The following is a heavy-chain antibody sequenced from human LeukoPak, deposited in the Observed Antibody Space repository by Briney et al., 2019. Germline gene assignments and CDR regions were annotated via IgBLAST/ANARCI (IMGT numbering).Heavy chain of an antibody. CDR1: GFTFSSYG. V-gene: IGHV3-30*03. CDR3: ARDRVYYYDSSGYYPDAFDI. CDR2: ISYDGSNK. J-gene: IGHJ3*02. D-gene: IGHD3-22*01. Sequence: PGRSLRLSCAASGFTFSSYGMHWVRQAPGKGLEWVAVISYDGSNKYYADSVKGRFTISRDNSKNTLYLQMNSLRAEDTAVYYCARDRVYYYDSSGYYPDAFDIWGQGTMVTVSS.